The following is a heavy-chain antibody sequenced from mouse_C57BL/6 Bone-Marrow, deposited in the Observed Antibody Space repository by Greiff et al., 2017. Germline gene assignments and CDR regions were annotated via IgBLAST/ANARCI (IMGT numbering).Heavy chain of an antibody. CDR1: GYTFTSYW. CDR3: ARRAIYYGSQDYYAMDY. V-gene: IGHV1-55*01. Sequence: VQLQQPGAELVKPGASVKMSCKASGYTFTSYWITWVKQRPGQGLEWIGDIYPGSGSTNYNEKFKSKATLTVDTSSSTAYMQLSSLTSEDSAVYYCARRAIYYGSQDYYAMDYWGQGTSVTVSS. J-gene: IGHJ4*01. CDR2: IYPGSGST. D-gene: IGHD1-1*01.